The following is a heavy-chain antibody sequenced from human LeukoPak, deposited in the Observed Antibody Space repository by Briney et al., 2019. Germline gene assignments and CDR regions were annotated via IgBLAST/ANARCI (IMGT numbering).Heavy chain of an antibody. D-gene: IGHD2-2*01. Sequence: AGGSLRLSCAASGFTFSDYYMSWIRQAPGKGLEWVSYISSSGSTIYYADSVKGRFTISRDNAKNSLYLRMNSLRAEDTAVYYCASTLGYCSSTSCPDYWGQGTLVTVSS. CDR3: ASTLGYCSSTSCPDY. J-gene: IGHJ4*02. CDR1: GFTFSDYY. V-gene: IGHV3-11*04. CDR2: ISSSGSTI.